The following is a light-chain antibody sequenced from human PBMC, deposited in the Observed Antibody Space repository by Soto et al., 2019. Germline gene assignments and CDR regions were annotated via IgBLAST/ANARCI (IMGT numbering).Light chain of an antibody. V-gene: IGKV1-5*01. Sequence: DIQITQPPSSLSASVGDRVAITCRASQNIRNYLNWYQQKPGKAPRVLIYDASSLESGVPSRFSGSGSGTEFTLTISSLQPDDFATYYCQQYNSYSPWTFGQGTNV. J-gene: IGKJ1*01. CDR3: QQYNSYSPWT. CDR2: DAS. CDR1: QNIRNY.